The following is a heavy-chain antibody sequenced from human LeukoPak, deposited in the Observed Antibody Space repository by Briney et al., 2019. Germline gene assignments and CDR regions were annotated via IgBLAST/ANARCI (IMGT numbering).Heavy chain of an antibody. V-gene: IGHV1-69*05. CDR1: GGTFSSYA. Sequence: SVKVSCKASGGTFSSYAISWVRQAPGQGLEWMGGIIPIFGTANYAQKFQGRVTITTDESTSTAYMELSSLRSEDTAVYYCARDYPYCSSTSCYKGGDAFDIWGQGTMVTVSS. D-gene: IGHD2-2*02. CDR3: ARDYPYCSSTSCYKGGDAFDI. J-gene: IGHJ3*02. CDR2: IIPIFGTA.